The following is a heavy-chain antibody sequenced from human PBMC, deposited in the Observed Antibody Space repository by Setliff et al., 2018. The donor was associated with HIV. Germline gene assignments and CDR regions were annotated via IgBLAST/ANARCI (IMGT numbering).Heavy chain of an antibody. D-gene: IGHD3-3*01. Sequence: LSLTCAVSGYSISSGYYWGWIRQPPGKGLEWIGSIYHSGSTYYNPSLKSRVTISVGTSKNQFSLKLSSVTAADTAVYYCAGEFLEWLTPGYYFDYWGQGTLVTVSS. CDR1: GYSISSGYY. CDR2: IYHSGST. V-gene: IGHV4-38-2*01. CDR3: AGEFLEWLTPGYYFDY. J-gene: IGHJ4*02.